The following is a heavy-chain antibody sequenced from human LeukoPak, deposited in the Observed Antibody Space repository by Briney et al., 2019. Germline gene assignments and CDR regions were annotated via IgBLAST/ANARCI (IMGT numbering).Heavy chain of an antibody. V-gene: IGHV4-34*01. CDR2: INHSGST. J-gene: IGHJ2*01. Sequence: PSETLSLTCAVYGGSFSGYYWSWIRQPPGRGLEWIGEINHSGSTKYNPSLKSRVTISVDTSKNQFSLNLSSATAADTAVYYCARHRFGELLHFDLWGRGTLVTVSS. D-gene: IGHD3-10*01. CDR1: GGSFSGYY. CDR3: ARHRFGELLHFDL.